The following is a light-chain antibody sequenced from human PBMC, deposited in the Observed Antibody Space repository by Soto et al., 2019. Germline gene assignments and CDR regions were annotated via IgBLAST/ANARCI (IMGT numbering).Light chain of an antibody. Sequence: QSVLTQPPSVSAAPGQKITISCSGSSPNIENNFVSWYQQLPGTAPKLLICDNNKRPSGIPDRFSGSKSGTSSTLGIAGLQTGDEAVYYCATWDDSLSDLVFGGGTKLTVL. J-gene: IGLJ2*01. CDR3: ATWDDSLSDLV. CDR1: SPNIENNF. CDR2: DNN. V-gene: IGLV1-51*01.